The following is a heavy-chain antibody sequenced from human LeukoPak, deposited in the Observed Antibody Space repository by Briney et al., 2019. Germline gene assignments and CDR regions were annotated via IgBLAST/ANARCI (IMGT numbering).Heavy chain of an antibody. V-gene: IGHV3-23*01. CDR1: GFTFSSYA. Sequence: GGSLRLSCAASGFTFSSYAMSWVRQAPGKGLEWVSGISSSGGSTYYADSVKGRFTISRDNSKNTLYLQMNSLRAEDTAVYYCATDYYDSSGYSHWPPDYWGQGTLVTVSS. D-gene: IGHD3-22*01. CDR2: ISSSGGST. CDR3: ATDYYDSSGYSHWPPDY. J-gene: IGHJ4*02.